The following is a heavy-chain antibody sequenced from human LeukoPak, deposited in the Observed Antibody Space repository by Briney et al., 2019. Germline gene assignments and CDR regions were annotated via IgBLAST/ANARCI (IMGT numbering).Heavy chain of an antibody. CDR1: GFTFSSYW. CDR3: ARMYSSGWYDY. Sequence: GGSLRLSCAASGFTFSSYWMHWVRQAPGKGLVWVSRISSDGSSTSYADSVKGRFTISRDNAKNTLYLQMNSLRAEDTAVYYCARMYSSGWYDYWGQGTLVTVSS. D-gene: IGHD6-19*01. V-gene: IGHV3-74*01. CDR2: ISSDGSST. J-gene: IGHJ4*02.